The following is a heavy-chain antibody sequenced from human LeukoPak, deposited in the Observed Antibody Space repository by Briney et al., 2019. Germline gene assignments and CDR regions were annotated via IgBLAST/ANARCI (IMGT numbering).Heavy chain of an antibody. CDR3: ARIGYRSSSFDY. CDR2: IKQDGSEI. Sequence: GGSLRLSCAASGFRFTNYWMSWARQAPGKGLEWVANIKQDGSEIDYVDSMKGRFTISRDNAKNSVHLQVSSLRAEDTAVYYCARIGYRSSSFDYWGQGTLVTVSS. J-gene: IGHJ4*02. V-gene: IGHV3-7*01. CDR1: GFRFTNYW. D-gene: IGHD6-13*01.